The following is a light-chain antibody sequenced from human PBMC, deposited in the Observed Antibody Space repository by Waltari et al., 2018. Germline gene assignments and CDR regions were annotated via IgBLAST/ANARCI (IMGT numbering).Light chain of an antibody. CDR1: QRVSSK. V-gene: IGKV3D-15*01. Sequence: PGEGATLSCKASQRVSSKLAWYGQKPGQPPRLLIYGGSTRATGIPARFSGSGSGTEFTLTISSLQSEDFAVYYCQQYNNWPLTFGGGTKVEIK. CDR3: QQYNNWPLT. CDR2: GGS. J-gene: IGKJ4*01.